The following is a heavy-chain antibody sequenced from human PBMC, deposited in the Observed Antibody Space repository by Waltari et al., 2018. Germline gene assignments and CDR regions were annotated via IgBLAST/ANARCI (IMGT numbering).Heavy chain of an antibody. Sequence: QVQLQESGPGLVKPSETLSLTCAVSGYSISSGYSWGWIRQPPGKGLEWIGSIYHSGSTYYNPSLKSRVTISVDTSKNQFSLKLSSVTAADTAVYYCARSLENPKYNWFDPWGQGTLVTVSS. CDR3: ARSLENPKYNWFDP. CDR1: GYSISSGYS. D-gene: IGHD6-6*01. V-gene: IGHV4-38-2*01. CDR2: IYHSGST. J-gene: IGHJ5*02.